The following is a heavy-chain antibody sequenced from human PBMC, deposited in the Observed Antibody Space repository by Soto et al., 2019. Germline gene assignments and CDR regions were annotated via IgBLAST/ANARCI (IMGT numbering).Heavy chain of an antibody. CDR3: ARRGTGVATDSEEFDY. V-gene: IGHV4-31*03. Sequence: TLSLTCPVSGVSISYGGYYWSWIREHPGKGLEWIGYVYYNWATYYNPSLKSRVTISVDTSKNQFSLTMNSVSAADTAVYYCARRGTGVATDSEEFDYWGQGTLVTASS. J-gene: IGHJ4*02. CDR2: VYYNWAT. D-gene: IGHD5-12*01. CDR1: GVSISYGGYY.